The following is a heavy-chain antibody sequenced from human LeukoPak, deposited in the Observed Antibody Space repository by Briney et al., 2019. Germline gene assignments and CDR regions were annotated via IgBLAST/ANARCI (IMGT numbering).Heavy chain of an antibody. CDR1: GFTFSSYS. D-gene: IGHD6-13*01. CDR3: ARDYRQLVRPFDY. Sequence: GGSLRLSSAASGFTFSSYSMNWVRQAPGTGLEWVSSISSSSSYIYYADSVKGRFTISRDNAKNSLYLQMNSLRAEDTAVYYCARDYRQLVRPFDYWGQGTLVTVSS. J-gene: IGHJ4*02. V-gene: IGHV3-21*01. CDR2: ISSSSSYI.